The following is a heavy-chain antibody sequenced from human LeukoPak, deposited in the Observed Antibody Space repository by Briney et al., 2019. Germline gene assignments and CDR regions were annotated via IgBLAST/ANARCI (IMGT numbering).Heavy chain of an antibody. D-gene: IGHD6-6*01. Sequence: GSLRLSCAASGFTFSSYGMHWVRQSPGKGLEWIGEIYHSGSSKYNPSLKSRVTMSIDRSKNHFSLKLSSVTAADTAVYFCARVYIEYKNSDYFYYMDVWGKGTTVTVSS. V-gene: IGHV4-4*01. CDR1: GFTFSSYG. CDR2: IYHSGSS. CDR3: ARVYIEYKNSDYFYYMDV. J-gene: IGHJ6*03.